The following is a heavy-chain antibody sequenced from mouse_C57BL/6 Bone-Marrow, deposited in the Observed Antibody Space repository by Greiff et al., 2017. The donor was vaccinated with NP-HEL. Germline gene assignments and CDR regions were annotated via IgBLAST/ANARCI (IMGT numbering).Heavy chain of an antibody. CDR3: ARYYGSIHFDY. CDR2: IYPGDGDT. Sequence: QVQLKQSGPELVKPGASVKISCKASGYAFSSSWMNWVKQRPGKGLEWIGRIYPGDGDTNYNGKFKGKATLTADKSSSTAYMQLSSLTSEDSAVYFCARYYGSIHFDYWGQGTTLTVSS. J-gene: IGHJ2*01. CDR1: GYAFSSSW. D-gene: IGHD1-1*01. V-gene: IGHV1-82*01.